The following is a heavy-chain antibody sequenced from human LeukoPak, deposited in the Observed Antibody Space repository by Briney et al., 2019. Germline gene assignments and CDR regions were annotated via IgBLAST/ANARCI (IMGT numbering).Heavy chain of an antibody. CDR1: GFTFSSYA. CDR3: AKKLSGSYKSFDY. CDR2: ISDSGGTV. Sequence: GGSLRLSCAASGFTFSSYAMSWVRQAPGKGLEWVSGISDSGGTVYYADSVKGRFTISRDNSKNSLYLQMNSLRAEDTAVYYCAKKLSGSYKSFDYWGQGTLVTVSS. V-gene: IGHV3-23*01. J-gene: IGHJ4*02. D-gene: IGHD1-26*01.